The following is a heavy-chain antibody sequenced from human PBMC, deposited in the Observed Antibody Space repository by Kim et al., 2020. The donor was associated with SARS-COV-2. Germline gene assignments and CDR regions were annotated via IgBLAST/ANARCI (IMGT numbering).Heavy chain of an antibody. J-gene: IGHJ3*02. CDR1: GFTVSSNY. V-gene: IGHV3-66*01. D-gene: IGHD2-21*02. Sequence: GGSLRLSCAASGFTVSSNYMSWVRQAPGKGLEWVSVIYSGGSTYYEDSVKGRFTISRYNAKNTLYLQMNSLRAEDTAVYYCARDYSYCGGDCFSVAFDIWGQGTMVTVSS. CDR2: IYSGGST. CDR3: ARDYSYCGGDCFSVAFDI.